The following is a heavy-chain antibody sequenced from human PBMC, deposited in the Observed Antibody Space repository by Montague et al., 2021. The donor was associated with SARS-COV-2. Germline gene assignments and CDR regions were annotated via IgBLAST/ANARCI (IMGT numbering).Heavy chain of an antibody. J-gene: IGHJ4*02. CDR2: IYYSGST. CDR3: AREGITIFGVVIWPAYFDY. V-gene: IGHV4-59*01. CDR1: GGSISSYY. Sequence: SETLSLTCTVSGGSISSYYWSWIRQPPGKGLEWIGYIYYSGSTNYNPSLKSRVTISVDTSKNQFSLKLSSVTAADTAVYYCAREGITIFGVVIWPAYFDYWGQGTPVTVSS. D-gene: IGHD3-3*01.